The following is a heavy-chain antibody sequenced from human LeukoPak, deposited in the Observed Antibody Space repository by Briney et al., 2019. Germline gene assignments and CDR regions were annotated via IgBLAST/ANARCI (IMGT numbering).Heavy chain of an antibody. J-gene: IGHJ4*02. V-gene: IGHV1-69*13. Sequence: SVTVSCKASGGTFSSYAISWVRQAPGQGLEWMGGIIPIFGTANYAQKFQGGGTITADESTGTAYMGPGSLRCEGTGVYFCGKTGGGGGIYYFDYWGQGTLVTVSS. CDR2: IIPIFGTA. D-gene: IGHD2-15*01. CDR3: GKTGGGGGIYYFDY. CDR1: GGTFSSYA.